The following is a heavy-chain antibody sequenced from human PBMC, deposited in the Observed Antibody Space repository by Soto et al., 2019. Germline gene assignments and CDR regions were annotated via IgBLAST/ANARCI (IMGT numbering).Heavy chain of an antibody. CDR3: ARDPLNTVTNYYYYGMDD. CDR1: GDSVSSNSAA. D-gene: IGHD4-4*01. V-gene: IGHV6-1*01. CDR2: TYYRSKWYN. Sequence: SQTLSLTCAISGDSVSSNSAAWNWIRQSPSRGLEWLGRTYYRSKWYNDYAVSVKSRITINPDTSKNQFSLQLNSVTPEDTAVYYCARDPLNTVTNYYYYGMDDWGQGTTVTVSS. J-gene: IGHJ6*02.